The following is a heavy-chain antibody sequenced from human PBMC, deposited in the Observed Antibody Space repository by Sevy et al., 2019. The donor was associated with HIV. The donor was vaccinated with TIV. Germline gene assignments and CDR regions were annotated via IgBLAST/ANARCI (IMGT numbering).Heavy chain of an antibody. CDR1: GVTVSSNF. CDR2: IWLTGAT. J-gene: IGHJ4*02. Sequence: VGSLRLSCTVSGVTVSSNFISWVRQAPGKGLEWVSVIWLTGATYYADSVKGRFTISRDNSKNTVYLDMSSLRADDTAVYFCARGKHVSDYYGSFDYWGQGTLVTVSS. V-gene: IGHV3-53*01. CDR3: ARGKHVSDYYGSFDY. D-gene: IGHD3-3*01.